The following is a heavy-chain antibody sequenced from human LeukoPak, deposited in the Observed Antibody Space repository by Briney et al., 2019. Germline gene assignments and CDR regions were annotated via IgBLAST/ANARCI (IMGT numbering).Heavy chain of an antibody. CDR2: ISAYNGNT. Sequence: GASVKVSCKASGYTFTSYGISWVRQAPGQGLEWMGWISAYNGNTNYAQKLQGRVTMTTDTSTSTAYMEPRGLRSDDTAVYYCARELKLGYCSSTSCSYGMDVWGQGTTVTVSS. CDR3: ARELKLGYCSSTSCSYGMDV. CDR1: GYTFTSYG. V-gene: IGHV1-18*01. D-gene: IGHD2-2*01. J-gene: IGHJ6*02.